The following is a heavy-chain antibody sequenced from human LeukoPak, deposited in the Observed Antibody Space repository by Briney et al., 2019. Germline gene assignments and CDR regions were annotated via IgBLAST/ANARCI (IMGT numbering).Heavy chain of an antibody. D-gene: IGHD1-26*01. CDR2: ISSSSSTI. CDR3: ARPLVGATYADAFDI. J-gene: IGHJ3*02. V-gene: IGHV3-48*01. CDR1: GFTFSYYS. Sequence: GGSLRLSCAASGFTFSYYSMSWVRQAPGKGLEWVSYISSSSSTIYYADSVKGRFTISRDNAKNSLYLQMNSLRAEDTAVYYCARPLVGATYADAFDIWGQGTMVTVSS.